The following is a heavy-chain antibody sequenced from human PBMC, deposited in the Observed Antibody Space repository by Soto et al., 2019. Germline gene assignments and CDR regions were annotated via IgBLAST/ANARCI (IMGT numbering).Heavy chain of an antibody. CDR2: ITWNGKIT. CDR3: AKGGPDAFCGGGRCYFES. CDR1: GFTFDDFA. D-gene: IGHD2-21*01. V-gene: IGHV3-9*01. J-gene: IGHJ4*02. Sequence: EVHLVASGGGLAQPGRSLRLSCAASGFTFDDFAMHWVRRVPGKGLEWVSSITWNGKITGYGDSVKGRFFISRDNAKNSLYLQMNSLRREDTALYYCAKGGPDAFCGGGRCYFESWGQGTQVTVSS.